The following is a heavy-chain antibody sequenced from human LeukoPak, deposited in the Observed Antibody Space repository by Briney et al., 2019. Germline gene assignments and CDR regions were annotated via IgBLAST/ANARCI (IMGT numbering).Heavy chain of an antibody. CDR1: GGSISSYY. J-gene: IGHJ4*02. CDR3: AGHHPRNTVDF. Sequence: NPSETLSLTCTVSGGSISSYYWSWIRQPPGKGLEWIAYISDIGSINYNPSLKSRVTISLDTSKNQFSLKLSSVTAADTAVYYCAGHHPRNTVDFWGQGTLVTISS. CDR2: ISDIGSI. D-gene: IGHD2/OR15-2a*01. V-gene: IGHV4-59*08.